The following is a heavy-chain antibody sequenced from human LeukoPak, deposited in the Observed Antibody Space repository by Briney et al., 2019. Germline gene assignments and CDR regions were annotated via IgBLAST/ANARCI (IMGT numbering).Heavy chain of an antibody. D-gene: IGHD2-2*01. CDR3: ARDAIVPAAAGYCYYYGMDV. Sequence: SETLSLTCAVSGGSISSSNWWSWVRQPPGKGLEWIGEIYHSGSTNYNPSLKSRVTISVDKSKNQFSLKLSSVTAADTAVYYCARDAIVPAAAGYCYYYGMDVWGQGTTPTVSS. CDR1: GGSISSSNW. CDR2: IYHSGST. V-gene: IGHV4-4*02. J-gene: IGHJ6*02.